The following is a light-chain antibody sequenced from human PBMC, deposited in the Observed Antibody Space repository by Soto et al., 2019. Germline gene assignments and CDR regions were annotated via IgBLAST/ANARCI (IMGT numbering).Light chain of an antibody. Sequence: EIVLTQSPGTLSLSPGERATLSCRASQSVSSSFLAWYQQKPDQAPRLLIYGASSRATGITDRFSGSGSGTDFTLTISRLEPEDFAVYYCQQYGSSPWTFGQGTKVEIK. J-gene: IGKJ1*01. CDR2: GAS. V-gene: IGKV3-20*01. CDR1: QSVSSSF. CDR3: QQYGSSPWT.